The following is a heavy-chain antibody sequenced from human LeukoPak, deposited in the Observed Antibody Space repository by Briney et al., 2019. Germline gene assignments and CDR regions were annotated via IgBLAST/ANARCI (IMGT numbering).Heavy chain of an antibody. CDR1: GGSINNYY. V-gene: IGHV4-59*01. D-gene: IGHD6-13*01. CDR2: IYYSGST. J-gene: IGHJ6*03. Sequence: SGTLSLTCTVSGGSINNYYWSWVRQPPGKGLEWIGYIYYSGSTNYKPSLNSRVTISVDTSKNQFSLKVNSVTAADTAVYYCARGGVAAVGTSLAPYYYYYIDVWGKGTTVTVSS. CDR3: ARGGVAAVGTSLAPYYYYYIDV.